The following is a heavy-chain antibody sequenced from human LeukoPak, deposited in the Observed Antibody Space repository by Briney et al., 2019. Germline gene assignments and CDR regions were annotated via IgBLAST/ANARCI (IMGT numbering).Heavy chain of an antibody. CDR1: GASINTYS. CDR3: ARDLDLRYCSIATCSGNWFDP. D-gene: IGHD2-2*01. J-gene: IGHJ5*02. CDR2: IYPSGNT. Sequence: RPSETLSLTCTVSGASINTYSWTWIRQPAGKGLGWIGRIYPSGNTNYSPSLKSRLTMSIDTSKSQFSLNLSSVTAADTAVYYCARDLDLRYCSIATCSGNWFDPWGQGTLVTVSS. V-gene: IGHV4-4*07.